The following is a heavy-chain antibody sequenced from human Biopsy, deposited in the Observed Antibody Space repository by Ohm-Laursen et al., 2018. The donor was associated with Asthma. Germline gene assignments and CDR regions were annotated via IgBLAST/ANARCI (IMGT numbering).Heavy chain of an antibody. CDR3: ARAVDYSHYYGIDV. Sequence: SSVKVSCKASGYTFNSAGITWVRQAPGQGLEWMGWISVYNGNTKVAQKLQDRVTMITDTSTSTAYVELRSLRSDDTAVYFCARAVDYSHYYGIDVWGQGTTATVS. J-gene: IGHJ6*02. CDR2: ISVYNGNT. D-gene: IGHD3-10*01. V-gene: IGHV1-18*01. CDR1: GYTFNSAG.